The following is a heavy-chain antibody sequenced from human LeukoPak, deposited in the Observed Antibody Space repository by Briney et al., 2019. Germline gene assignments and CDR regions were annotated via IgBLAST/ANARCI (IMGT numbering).Heavy chain of an antibody. CDR2: IYYSGSTNSGGT. CDR1: GGSISSYY. V-gene: IGHV4-59*01. J-gene: IGHJ4*02. CDR3: ARDLYRSGDCSKNI. D-gene: IGHD2-21*01. Sequence: SETLSLTCTVSGGSISSYYWSWIRQPPGKGLEWIGYIYYSGSTNSGGTNYNPSLKSRVTISVDTSKNQFSLKLSSVTAADTAVYYCARDLYRSGDCSKNIWGQGTLVTVSS.